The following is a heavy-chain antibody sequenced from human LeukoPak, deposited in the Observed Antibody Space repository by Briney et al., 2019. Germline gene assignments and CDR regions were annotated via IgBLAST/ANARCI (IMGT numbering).Heavy chain of an antibody. V-gene: IGHV1-2*02. J-gene: IGHJ5*02. CDR1: GYTFTGYY. CDR3: ARAGYSYGNWFDP. D-gene: IGHD5-18*01. Sequence: ASVKVSYKASGYTFTGYYMHWVRQAPGQGLEWMGWINPNSGGTNYAQKFQGRVTMTRDTSISTAYMELSRLRSDDTAVYYCARAGYSYGNWFDPWGQGTLVTVSS. CDR2: INPNSGGT.